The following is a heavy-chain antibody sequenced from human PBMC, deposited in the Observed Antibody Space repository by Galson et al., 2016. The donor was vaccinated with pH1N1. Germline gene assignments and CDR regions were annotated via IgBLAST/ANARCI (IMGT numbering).Heavy chain of an antibody. Sequence: CAISGDSVSSNSAAWNWIRQSPSRGLEWLGRTYYRSKWFYNYAVSVQGRITINPDTSKNQSSLQLNSVTPEDTAVYYCARHSPGRAVGVFDCCGQGTLVTVSS. V-gene: IGHV6-1*01. J-gene: IGHJ4*02. CDR3: ARHSPGRAVGVFDC. CDR2: TYYRSKWFY. CDR1: GDSVSSNSAA. D-gene: IGHD6-19*01.